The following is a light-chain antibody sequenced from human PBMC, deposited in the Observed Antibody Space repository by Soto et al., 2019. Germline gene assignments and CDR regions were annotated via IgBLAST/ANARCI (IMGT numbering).Light chain of an antibody. J-gene: IGKJ4*01. CDR3: LQSNSFPLT. CDR1: QGIGNW. Sequence: DIQMTQSPSSVSASVGDRVTITCRASQGIGNWLAWYQQKPGKAPNLLIYAASTLQSGVPSRFSGSGSGTDFTLTITSLQPEDVATYYCLQSNSFPLTFGGGTKVDIK. V-gene: IGKV1-12*01. CDR2: AAS.